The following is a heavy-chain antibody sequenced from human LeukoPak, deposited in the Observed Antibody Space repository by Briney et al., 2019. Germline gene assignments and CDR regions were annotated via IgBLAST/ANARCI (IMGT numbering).Heavy chain of an antibody. CDR3: ARGSMVRGVYVDYFDY. J-gene: IGHJ4*02. Sequence: GGSLRLSCAASGFSFTNYWMSWVRQAPGKGREWVANINLDGSEKYYVDSVKGRFTISRDNAKNSLYLQVNSLRAEDTAVYYCARGSMVRGVYVDYFDYWGQGTLVTVSS. D-gene: IGHD3-10*01. CDR1: GFSFTNYW. V-gene: IGHV3-7*01. CDR2: INLDGSEK.